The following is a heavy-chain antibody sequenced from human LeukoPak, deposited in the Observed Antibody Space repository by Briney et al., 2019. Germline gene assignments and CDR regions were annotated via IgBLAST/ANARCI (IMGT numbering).Heavy chain of an antibody. Sequence: GGSLRLSCAASGFTFSSYWMSWVRQAPGKGLEWVANIKQDGSEKYYVDSVKGRFAISRDNAKNSLYLQMNSLRAEDTAVYYCARDYGSGWYNYFDYWGQGTLVTVSS. J-gene: IGHJ4*02. V-gene: IGHV3-7*01. CDR3: ARDYGSGWYNYFDY. CDR2: IKQDGSEK. CDR1: GFTFSSYW. D-gene: IGHD6-19*01.